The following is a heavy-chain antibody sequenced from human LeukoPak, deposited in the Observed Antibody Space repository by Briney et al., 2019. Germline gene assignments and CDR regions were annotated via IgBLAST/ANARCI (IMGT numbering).Heavy chain of an antibody. J-gene: IGHJ5*02. CDR2: IYYSGST. V-gene: IGHV4-39*01. CDR1: GGSISSSSYY. CDR3: ARRYYDYVWGSYYDNWFDP. Sequence: TASETLSLTCTVSGGSISSSSYYWGWIRQPPGKGLEWIGSIYYSGSTYYNPSLKSRVTISVDTSKNQFSLKLSSVTAADTAVYYCARRYYDYVWGSYYDNWFDPWGQGTLVTVSS. D-gene: IGHD3-16*01.